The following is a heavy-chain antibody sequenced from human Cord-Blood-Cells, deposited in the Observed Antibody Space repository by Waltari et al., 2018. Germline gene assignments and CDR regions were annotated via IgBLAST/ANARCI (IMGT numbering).Heavy chain of an antibody. V-gene: IGHV1-69*01. CDR2: IKPIFVTA. CDR1: GGTFSSYA. J-gene: IGHJ3*02. Sequence: QVQLVQSGAEVKKPGSSVKVSCKASGGTFSSYAISWVRQPPGQGLEWMGGIKPIFVTAKYAQKCQGRVTITADESTSTVDMELSSLRSEYTAVYYCARGHITGTYDAFDIWGQGTMVTVSS. D-gene: IGHD1-7*01. CDR3: ARGHITGTYDAFDI.